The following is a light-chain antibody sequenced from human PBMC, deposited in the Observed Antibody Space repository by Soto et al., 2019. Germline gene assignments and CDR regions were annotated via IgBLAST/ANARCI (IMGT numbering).Light chain of an antibody. CDR1: QTVPSR. V-gene: IGKV3-20*01. CDR3: QQYTGPPTT. Sequence: EIVLTQSPGTLSLSPGGRATLSCRASQTVPSRIAWYQQKPGQAPRLLIYGASTRATGIPARFSGSGSGTDFTLTITRLEPEDSAVYFCQQYTGPPTTFGQGTRLEIK. J-gene: IGKJ5*01. CDR2: GAS.